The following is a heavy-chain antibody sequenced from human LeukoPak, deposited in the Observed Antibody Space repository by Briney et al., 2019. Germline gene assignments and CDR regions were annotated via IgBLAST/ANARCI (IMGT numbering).Heavy chain of an antibody. D-gene: IGHD6-6*01. Sequence: PGGSLRLSCAASGFTFSDYYMSWIRQAPGKGLEWVSYISSSSDYTNHADSVKGRFTISRDNAKNSLYLQMNSLRAEDTAVYYCAVYSSSPFDYWGQGTLVTVSS. J-gene: IGHJ4*02. CDR3: AVYSSSPFDY. V-gene: IGHV3-11*06. CDR1: GFTFSDYY. CDR2: ISSSSDYT.